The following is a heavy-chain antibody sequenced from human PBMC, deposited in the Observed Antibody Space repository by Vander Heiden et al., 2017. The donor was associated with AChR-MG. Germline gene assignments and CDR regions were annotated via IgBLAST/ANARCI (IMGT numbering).Heavy chain of an antibody. CDR1: ESTFSSSA. V-gene: IGHV3-30-3*01. CDR3: ARDGCTNGVCYWGIFDY. CDR2: ISYDGSNK. Sequence: QVQLVKSGGGVVLTGRYLRLTRAAGESTFSSSAMHRVRQAPGKGLEWLAVISYDGSNKYSADSVKGRFTISRDNSKNTLYLQMNSLRAEDTAVYYCARDGCTNGVCYWGIFDYWSQVTLVTVSS. J-gene: IGHJ4*02. D-gene: IGHD2-8*01.